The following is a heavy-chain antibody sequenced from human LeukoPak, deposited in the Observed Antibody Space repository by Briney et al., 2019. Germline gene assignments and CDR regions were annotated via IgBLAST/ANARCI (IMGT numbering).Heavy chain of an antibody. J-gene: IGHJ4*02. D-gene: IGHD3-10*01. CDR3: ASSSRMYGSGTYLGY. CDR2: IWCDGSNK. CDR1: GFTFSSYG. Sequence: PGRSLRLSCAASGFTFSSYGMHWVRQAPGKGLEWVAVIWCDGSNKYYADSVKGRFTISRDNSKNTLYMQMNSLRAEDTAVYYCASSSRMYGSGTYLGYWGQGTLVTVSS. V-gene: IGHV3-33*01.